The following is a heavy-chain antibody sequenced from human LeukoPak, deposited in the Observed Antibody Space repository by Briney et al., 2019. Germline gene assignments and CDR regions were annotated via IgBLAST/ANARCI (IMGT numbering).Heavy chain of an antibody. CDR2: INSDGSST. J-gene: IGHJ2*01. Sequence: GSLILSCAASGFTFSSYWMHWVRQAPGKGLVWVSRINSDGSSTSYADSVKGRFTISRDNAKNTLYLQMNSLIAEDTAVYYCARGLTDFWSSYATDFDLWGRGTLVTVSS. CDR3: ARGLTDFWSSYATDFDL. V-gene: IGHV3-74*01. CDR1: GFTFSSYW. D-gene: IGHD3-3*01.